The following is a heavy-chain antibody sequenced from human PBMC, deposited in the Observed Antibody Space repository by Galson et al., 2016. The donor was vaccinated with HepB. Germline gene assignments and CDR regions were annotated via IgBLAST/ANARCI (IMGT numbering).Heavy chain of an antibody. J-gene: IGHJ4*02. D-gene: IGHD2-2*01. CDR3: ARRVVPAALGY. CDR1: GDSIRSSF. CDR2: IFHSGST. Sequence: SETLSLTCTVSGDSIRSSFWSWLRQPPGKGLEWIGYIFHSGSTNYNPALKSRVTISVDTSRKQFSLKLSSVTAADTAVYYCARRVVPAALGYWGQGSLVTVSS. V-gene: IGHV4-59*12.